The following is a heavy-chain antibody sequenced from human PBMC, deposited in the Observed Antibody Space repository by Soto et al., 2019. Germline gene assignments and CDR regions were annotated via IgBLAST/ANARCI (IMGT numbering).Heavy chain of an antibody. D-gene: IGHD2-8*02. Sequence: QLQLQESGPGLVKPSETLSLTCTVSGGSISSSSYYWGWIRQPPGKGLEWIGSIYYSGSTYYNPSLKSRVTISVDTSKNQFSLKLSSVTAADTAVYYCARLPLVPGTLVDPWGQGTLVTVSS. CDR2: IYYSGST. V-gene: IGHV4-39*01. J-gene: IGHJ5*02. CDR1: GGSISSSSYY. CDR3: ARLPLVPGTLVDP.